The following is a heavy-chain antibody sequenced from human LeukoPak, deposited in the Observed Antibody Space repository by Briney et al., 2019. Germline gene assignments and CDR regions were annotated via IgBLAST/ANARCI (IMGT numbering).Heavy chain of an antibody. J-gene: IGHJ6*02. CDR3: ARSSYDSSPLDD. CDR2: IYPGDSDT. D-gene: IGHD3-22*01. Sequence: GDSLKISCKGSENSFVNHWIAWVRQMPGKGLEWMGIIYPGDSDTRYSPSFQGQVTISAAKSINTVYLQWSSLKASDTAIYYCARSSYDSSPLDDWGQGTTVTVSS. CDR1: ENSFVNHW. V-gene: IGHV5-51*01.